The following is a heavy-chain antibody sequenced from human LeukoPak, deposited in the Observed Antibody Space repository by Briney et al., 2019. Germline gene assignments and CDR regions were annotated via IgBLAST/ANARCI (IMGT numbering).Heavy chain of an antibody. CDR2: IIPIFGTA. CDR1: GGTFSSYA. J-gene: IGHJ5*02. D-gene: IGHD4-23*01. CDR3: AREILFHDYGGEKPYNWFDP. V-gene: IGHV1-69*13. Sequence: GASVKVSCKASGGTFSSYAISWVRQAPGQGLEWMGGIIPIFGTANYAQKFQGRVTITADESTSTAYMELSSLRSEDTAVYYCAREILFHDYGGEKPYNWFDPWGQGTLVTVSS.